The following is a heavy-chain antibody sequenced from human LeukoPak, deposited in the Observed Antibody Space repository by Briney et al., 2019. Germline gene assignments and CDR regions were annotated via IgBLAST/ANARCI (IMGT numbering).Heavy chain of an antibody. CDR1: GFTFSSYS. D-gene: IGHD4/OR15-4a*01. Sequence: GGSLRLSCAASGFTFSSYSMNWVRQAPGKGLEWVSFIYSDNTHYSDSVKGRFTISRDNSKNTLYLQMNSLRAEDTAVYYCAKRAGAYSHPYDYWGQGTLVTVSS. CDR2: IYSDNT. V-gene: IGHV3-53*01. CDR3: AKRAGAYSHPYDY. J-gene: IGHJ4*02.